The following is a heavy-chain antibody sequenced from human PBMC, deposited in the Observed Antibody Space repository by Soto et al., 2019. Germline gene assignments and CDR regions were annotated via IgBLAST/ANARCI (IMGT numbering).Heavy chain of an antibody. J-gene: IGHJ5*02. D-gene: IGHD6-6*01. CDR1: GASMSGGGDY. CDR3: ARDRHNNFFDP. CDR2: IYYSGST. V-gene: IGHV4-31*03. Sequence: PSETQSLTYTVSGASMSGGGDYWTWIRQSPGKGLEWIGYIYYSGSTYYNPSLESRVAISLDTSRSQFSLTLHSVTAVDTAIYYCARDRHNNFFDPWGQGTLVTVSS.